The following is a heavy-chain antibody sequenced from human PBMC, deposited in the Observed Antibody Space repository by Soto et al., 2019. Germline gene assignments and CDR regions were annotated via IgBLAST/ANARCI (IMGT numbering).Heavy chain of an antibody. CDR1: GFTFSSYD. J-gene: IGHJ3*02. Sequence: EVQLVESGGGLVQPGGSLRLSCAASGFTFSSYDMHWVRQATGKGLEWVSAIGTAGDTYYPGSVKGRFTISRENAKNSLYLQMNSLRAEDTAVYYCARAFSYGLRGDAFDIWGQGTMVTVSS. V-gene: IGHV3-13*01. CDR3: ARAFSYGLRGDAFDI. D-gene: IGHD5-18*01. CDR2: IGTAGDT.